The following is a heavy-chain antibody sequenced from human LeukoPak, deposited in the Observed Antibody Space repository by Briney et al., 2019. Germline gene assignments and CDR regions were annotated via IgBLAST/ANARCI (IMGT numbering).Heavy chain of an antibody. CDR1: GGSISSYY. CDR2: IYYSGST. D-gene: IGHD6-13*01. V-gene: IGHV4-59*08. J-gene: IGHJ4*02. Sequence: SETLSLTCTVSGGSISSYYWSWIRQPPGKGLEWIGYIYYSGSTNYNPSLKSRVTISVDTSKNQFSLKLTSVTAADTAVYYCARLSGYSSSWVDYWGQGTLVTVSS. CDR3: ARLSGYSSSWVDY.